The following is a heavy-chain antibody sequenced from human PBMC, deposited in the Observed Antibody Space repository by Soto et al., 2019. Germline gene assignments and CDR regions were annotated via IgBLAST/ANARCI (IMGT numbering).Heavy chain of an antibody. D-gene: IGHD3-3*01. CDR3: ARGXPSGYDFWSGYLDWFDP. J-gene: IGHJ5*02. V-gene: IGHV4-61*01. Sequence: PSETLSLTCTVSGGSVSSGSYYWSWIRQPPGKGLEWIGYIYYSGSTNYNPSLKSRVTISVDTSKNQFSLKLSSVTAADTAVYYCARGXPSGYDFWSGYLDWFDPWGQGTLVTVSS. CDR2: IYYSGST. CDR1: GGSVSSGSYY.